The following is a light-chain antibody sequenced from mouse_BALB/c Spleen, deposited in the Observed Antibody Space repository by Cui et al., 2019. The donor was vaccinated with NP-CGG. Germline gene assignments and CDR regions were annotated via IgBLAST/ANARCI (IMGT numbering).Light chain of an antibody. CDR1: TGAVTTSNY. Sequence: QHVVTQESALTTSPGETVTLTCRSSTGAVTTSNYANWVQEKPDHLFTGLIGGTNNRAPGVPARFSGSLIGDKVALTITGAQTEDEAIYFCALWYSNHWVFGGGTKLTVL. V-gene: IGLV1*01. CDR2: GTN. CDR3: ALWYSNHWV. J-gene: IGLJ1*01.